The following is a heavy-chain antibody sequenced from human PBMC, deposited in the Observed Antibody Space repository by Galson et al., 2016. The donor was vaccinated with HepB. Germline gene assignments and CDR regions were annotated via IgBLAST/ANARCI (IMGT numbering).Heavy chain of an antibody. CDR2: IYYSGST. J-gene: IGHJ3*01. D-gene: IGHD3-16*01. CDR3: ARGGGSDAFDV. Sequence: TLSLTCSVSGGSISGVAYYWSWIRQHPGKGLEWIGSIYYSGSTYYNASLKSRVSISVDTSKNQFYLILTSMTVADTAVYYCARGGGSDAFDVWNQGTRVTVS. CDR1: GGSISGVAYY. V-gene: IGHV4-31*03.